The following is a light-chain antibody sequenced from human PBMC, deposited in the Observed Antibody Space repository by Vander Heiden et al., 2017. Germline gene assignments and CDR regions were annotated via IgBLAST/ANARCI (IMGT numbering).Light chain of an antibody. CDR2: WAS. CDR1: QSVLYSSKNKNY. V-gene: IGKV4-1*01. J-gene: IGKJ3*01. CDR3: QQYDSTPFT. Sequence: DIVMTQSPDSLAVSLGERATINCKSSQSVLYSSKNKNYLAWYQQKPGQPPKLLIYWASTRESGVPDRFSGSGSGTDFTLTISSLQAEDVAVYYCQQYDSTPFTFGHGTKVDI.